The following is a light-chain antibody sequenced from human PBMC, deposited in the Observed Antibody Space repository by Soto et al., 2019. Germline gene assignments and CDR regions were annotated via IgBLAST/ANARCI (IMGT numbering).Light chain of an antibody. CDR2: TAS. J-gene: IGKJ4*01. CDR3: QQAFIAPLT. Sequence: DIQMTQSPTSLSAPFGDSVTITCRASQNIKKFLNCYQQKPETAPKLLIYTASSVQAGFPSRFSGSGSVTDFILNISNLQHEDFATYSCQQAFIAPLTFGGG. V-gene: IGKV1-39*01. CDR1: QNIKKF.